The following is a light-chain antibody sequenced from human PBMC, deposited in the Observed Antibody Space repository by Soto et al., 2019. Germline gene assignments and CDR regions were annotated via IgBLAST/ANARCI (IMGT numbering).Light chain of an antibody. CDR2: EVS. Sequence: QSALTQPASVSGSPGQSITISCIGTSSDVGGYNYVSWYQQHPGKAPKLMIYEVSNRPSGISNRFSGAKSDNTASLTISGRQAEDEADYYCSSYSSSSTHNYVFGSGTKVTVL. V-gene: IGLV2-14*01. J-gene: IGLJ1*01. CDR3: SSYSSSSTHNYV. CDR1: SSDVGGYNY.